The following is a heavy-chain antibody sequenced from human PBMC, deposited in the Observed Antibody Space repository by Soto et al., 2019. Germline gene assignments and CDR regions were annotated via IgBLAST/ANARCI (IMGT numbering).Heavy chain of an antibody. V-gene: IGHV1-2*04. CDR1: GYTFIGYY. Sequence: QVQLVQSGAEVKKTGASVKVSCKASGYTFIGYYIHWVRQAPGQGLEWMGWINPNSGGTNYAQRFQGWVTMTRDRSISTDYMGLSRLKSDDTAVYYCARVGGGLASLGYYGMDVWGQGTTVTVSS. J-gene: IGHJ6*02. CDR3: ARVGGGLASLGYYGMDV. D-gene: IGHD3-10*01. CDR2: INPNSGGT.